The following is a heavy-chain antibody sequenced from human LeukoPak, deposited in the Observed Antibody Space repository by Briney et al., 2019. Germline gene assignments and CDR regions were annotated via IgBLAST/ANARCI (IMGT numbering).Heavy chain of an antibody. Sequence: PGGSLRLSCAASGFTFSRFAMSWVRQAPGKGLEWVSGISGSGDTTYYADSVKGRFTISRDNSKNTLYLQMNSLRAEDTAVYYCAREYCSSTSCYGFDYWGQGTLVTVSS. D-gene: IGHD2-2*01. J-gene: IGHJ4*02. CDR1: GFTFSRFA. CDR2: ISGSGDTT. V-gene: IGHV3-23*01. CDR3: AREYCSSTSCYGFDY.